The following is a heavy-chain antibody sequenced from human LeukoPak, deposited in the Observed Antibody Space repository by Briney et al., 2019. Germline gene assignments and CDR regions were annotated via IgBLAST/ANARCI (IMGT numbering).Heavy chain of an antibody. CDR1: GFTFSSYG. CDR2: ISYDGSNK. CDR3: AKVRGLRSVRGGYYYGMDV. J-gene: IGHJ6*02. V-gene: IGHV3-30*18. Sequence: GRSLRLSCAASGFTFSSYGMHWVRQAPGKGLEWVAVISYDGSNKYYADSVKGRFTISRDNSKNTLYLQMNSLRAEDTAVYYCAKVRGLRSVRGGYYYGMDVWGQVTTVTVSS. D-gene: IGHD4-17*01.